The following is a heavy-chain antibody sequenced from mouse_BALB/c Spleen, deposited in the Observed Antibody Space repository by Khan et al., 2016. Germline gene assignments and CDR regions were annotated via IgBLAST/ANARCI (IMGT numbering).Heavy chain of an antibody. D-gene: IGHD1-1*01. CDR3: ARIKKIVATYFDY. CDR1: GYTFTSYW. CDR2: TNPTNGRT. V-gene: IGHV1S81*02. J-gene: IGHJ2*01. Sequence: QVQLQQSGAELVKAGASVKMSCKASGYTFTSYWMHWVKQRLGQGLEWFAETNPTNGRTYYNEKFKSKATLTVDKSSSTAYMLLRGPTFEDSAAYYCARIKKIVATYFDYWGQGTTLTVSS.